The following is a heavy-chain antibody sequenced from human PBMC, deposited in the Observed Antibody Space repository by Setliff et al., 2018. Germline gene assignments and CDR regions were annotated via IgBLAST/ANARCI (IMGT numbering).Heavy chain of an antibody. CDR1: DGSFSDYY. CDR2: IYYSGSA. D-gene: IGHD3-10*02. J-gene: IGHJ4*02. Sequence: PSETLSLTCAVFDGSFSDYYWSWIRQPPGKGLEWIGYIYYSGSAFYNPSLKSRGNISIDTSKNQFSLRLSSVTAADTAVYYCARTLFRELFPLDSWGQGTLVTV. CDR3: ARTLFRELFPLDS. V-gene: IGHV4-30-4*01.